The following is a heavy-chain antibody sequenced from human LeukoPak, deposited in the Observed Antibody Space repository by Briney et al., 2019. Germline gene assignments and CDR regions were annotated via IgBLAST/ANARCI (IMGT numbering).Heavy chain of an antibody. CDR1: GFTVSSYS. V-gene: IGHV3-21*05. Sequence: GGSLRLSCAASGFTVSSYSMNWVRQAPGKGLEWVSYISSSSSYTNYADSVKGRFTISRDNAKNSLYLQMNSLRAEDTAVYYCARDIRVVAATRGYFQHWGQGTLVTVSS. CDR3: ARDIRVVAATRGYFQH. J-gene: IGHJ1*01. D-gene: IGHD2-15*01. CDR2: ISSSSSYT.